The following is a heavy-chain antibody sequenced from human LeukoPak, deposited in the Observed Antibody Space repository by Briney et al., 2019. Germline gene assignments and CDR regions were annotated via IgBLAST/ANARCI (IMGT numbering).Heavy chain of an antibody. V-gene: IGHV3-9*01. Sequence: GGSLRLSCAASGFTFDDYAMHWARQAPGKGLEWVSGISWNSGSIGYADSVKGRFTISRDNAKNSLYLQTNSLRAEDTALYYCAKDIDTAINAFDIWGQGTMVTVSS. CDR1: GFTFDDYA. CDR2: ISWNSGSI. D-gene: IGHD5-18*01. CDR3: AKDIDTAINAFDI. J-gene: IGHJ3*02.